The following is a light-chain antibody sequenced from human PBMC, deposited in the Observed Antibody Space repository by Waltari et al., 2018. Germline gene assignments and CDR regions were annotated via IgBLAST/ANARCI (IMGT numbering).Light chain of an antibody. CDR3: QAWDSSAGV. J-gene: IGLJ1*01. CDR2: QDT. V-gene: IGLV3-1*01. Sequence: SYELTQPPSVSVSPGQTASITCSGDKLQKKYVCWYQQKPGKSPVVVIYQDTRRPSGIPERFSGTNSGTTATLTISGTQTTDEADYYCQAWDSSAGVFGTGTKVTVL. CDR1: KLQKKY.